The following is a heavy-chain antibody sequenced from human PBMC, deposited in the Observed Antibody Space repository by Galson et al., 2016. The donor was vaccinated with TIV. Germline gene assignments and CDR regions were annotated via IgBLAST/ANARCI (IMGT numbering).Heavy chain of an antibody. CDR2: IWFDGSND. J-gene: IGHJ4*02. CDR1: GFTFSSHG. Sequence: SLRLSCATSGFTFSSHGMHWVRQAPGKGLERVAVIWFDGSNDRYADSVKGRFTISRDNSKNTLYLQMNSLRAEDTAMYYCARGELATTKILFDYWGQGTLVTVSS. D-gene: IGHD1-1*01. V-gene: IGHV3-33*01. CDR3: ARGELATTKILFDY.